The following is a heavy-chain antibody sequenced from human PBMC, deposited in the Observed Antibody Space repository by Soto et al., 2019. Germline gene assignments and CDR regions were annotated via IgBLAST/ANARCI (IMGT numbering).Heavy chain of an antibody. CDR2: IKSKTACGTV. D-gene: IGHD5-12*01. CDR3: ATAHPRGPDY. Sequence: GGSLRLSCAASGFTFTDAWMNWVRQAPGKGLEWVGLIKSKTACGTVDYPAAVKGRFIISRDDSRNTLYLQINSLKTEDTAVYYCATAHPRGPDYWGQGTLVTVSS. V-gene: IGHV3-15*01. J-gene: IGHJ4*02. CDR1: GFTFTDAW.